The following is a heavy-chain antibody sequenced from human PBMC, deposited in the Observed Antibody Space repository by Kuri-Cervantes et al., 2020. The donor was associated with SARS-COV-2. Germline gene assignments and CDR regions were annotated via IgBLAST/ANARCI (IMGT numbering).Heavy chain of an antibody. CDR2: ISYDGSNK. D-gene: IGHD2-21*01. Sequence: GESLKISCAASGFTFSSYAMHWVRQAPGKGLEWVAVISYDGSNKYYADSVKGRFTISRDNSKNTLYLQMNSLRAEDTAVYYCASEVLLVLDVWGQGTTVTVSS. J-gene: IGHJ6*02. V-gene: IGHV3-30-3*01. CDR1: GFTFSSYA. CDR3: ASEVLLVLDV.